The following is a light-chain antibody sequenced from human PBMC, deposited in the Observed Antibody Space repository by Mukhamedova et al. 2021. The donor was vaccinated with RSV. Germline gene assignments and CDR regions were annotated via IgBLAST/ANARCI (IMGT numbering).Light chain of an antibody. V-gene: IGLV1-44*01. CDR3: AAWDDSLNGFV. J-gene: IGLJ2*01. Sequence: GINTVNWYHQLPGTAPKLLIYSNNQRPSGVPDRFSASKSGTSASLAISWLQSEDEADYYCAAWDDSLNGFVFGGGTKLTVL. CDR1: GINT. CDR2: SNN.